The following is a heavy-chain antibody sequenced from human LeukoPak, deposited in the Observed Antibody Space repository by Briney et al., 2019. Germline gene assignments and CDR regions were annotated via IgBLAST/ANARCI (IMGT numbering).Heavy chain of an antibody. Sequence: GGSLRLSCGASGFTFSRYGMHWVRQAPGKGLEWVTYIRKDGSDKYYADSVKGRFTVSGDSSKNMVYLQMTSLRAEDTALYYCAKDSNWAFDYWGQGTLVSVSS. D-gene: IGHD7-27*01. J-gene: IGHJ4*02. CDR3: AKDSNWAFDY. V-gene: IGHV3-30*02. CDR2: IRKDGSDK. CDR1: GFTFSRYG.